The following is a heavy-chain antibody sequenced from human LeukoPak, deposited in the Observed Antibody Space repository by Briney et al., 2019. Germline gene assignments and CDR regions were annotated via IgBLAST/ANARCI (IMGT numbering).Heavy chain of an antibody. CDR2: INPDGSEK. D-gene: IGHD3-22*01. Sequence: GGPLRLSCAASRFTFNTYWMTWVRQAPGKGLEWVASINPDGSEKYYVDSVKGRFTISRDNSKNTLYLQMNSLRAEDTAVYYCAKSYAYYYDSSGYGDFDYWGQGTLVTVSS. J-gene: IGHJ4*02. CDR3: AKSYAYYYDSSGYGDFDY. CDR1: RFTFNTYW. V-gene: IGHV3-7*03.